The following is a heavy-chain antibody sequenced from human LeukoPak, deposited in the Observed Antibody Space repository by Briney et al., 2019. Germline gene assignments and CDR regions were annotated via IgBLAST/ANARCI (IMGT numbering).Heavy chain of an antibody. CDR1: GESFSDYY. CDR3: ARGLASGYPPIPFDY. V-gene: IGHV4-34*01. J-gene: IGHJ4*02. CDR2: INHSGST. D-gene: IGHD3-3*01. Sequence: SETLSLTCAVYGESFSDYYWSWILQPPGKGLEWLGEINHSGSTNYSPSLKSRVTISVDTSKIQFSLNLSSVTAADTAIYYCARGLASGYPPIPFDYWGQGTQVTVSS.